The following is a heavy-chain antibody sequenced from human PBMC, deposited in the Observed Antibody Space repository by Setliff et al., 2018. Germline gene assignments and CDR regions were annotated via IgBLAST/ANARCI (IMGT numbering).Heavy chain of an antibody. Sequence: SETLSLTCTVSGDSINSGDYYWHWIRQQPGKGPEWIGYIFHSGDTLYNPSLKSRLVISIDTSKNHFSLSLKTEDTALYYCTTDWSRGDSGNYLRLDYWGPGTLVTVSS. CDR2: IFHSGDT. D-gene: IGHD3-10*01. J-gene: IGHJ4*02. CDR1: GDSINSGDYY. V-gene: IGHV4-31*05. CDR3: TTDWSRGDSGNYLRLDY.